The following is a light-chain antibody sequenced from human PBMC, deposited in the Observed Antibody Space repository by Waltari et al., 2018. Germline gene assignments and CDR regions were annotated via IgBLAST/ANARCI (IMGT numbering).Light chain of an antibody. CDR2: GAS. V-gene: IGKV3-15*01. J-gene: IGKJ2*01. CDR1: QSVSNN. Sequence: LSCRASQSVSNNLVWYQQRPGQAPRPLIYGASTRATGIPARFTGSGSGTEFTLTISSLQSEDFAVYYCQQYNHGYTFAQGTKLEIK. CDR3: QQYNHGYT.